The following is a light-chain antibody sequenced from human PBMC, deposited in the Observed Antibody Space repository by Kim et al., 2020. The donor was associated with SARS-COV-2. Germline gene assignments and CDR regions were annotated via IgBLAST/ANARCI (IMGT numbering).Light chain of an antibody. CDR1: QSVSDN. Sequence: SPGERATLSCRASQSVSDNLAWYQQKPGQAPRLLLYGASTRATGIPARFSGSGSGTEFTLTISSLQSEDFAVYYCQQYSKRPPYTFGQGTKVDIK. CDR3: QQYSKRPPYT. CDR2: GAS. V-gene: IGKV3-15*01. J-gene: IGKJ2*01.